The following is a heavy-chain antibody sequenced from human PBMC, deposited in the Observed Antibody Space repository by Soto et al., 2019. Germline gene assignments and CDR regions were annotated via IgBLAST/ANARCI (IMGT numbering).Heavy chain of an antibody. V-gene: IGHV4-59*01. Sequence: SETLSLTCSVSGGSMSTYYWSWIRQPPGKGLEWIAYIYYSGITNYNPSLKSRVSISVDTSKNQFSLKLSSVTAADTAVYYCARVYYDYGYYLDYWGQGTLVTVSS. CDR2: IYYSGIT. CDR3: ARVYYDYGYYLDY. J-gene: IGHJ4*02. D-gene: IGHD3-16*01. CDR1: GGSMSTYY.